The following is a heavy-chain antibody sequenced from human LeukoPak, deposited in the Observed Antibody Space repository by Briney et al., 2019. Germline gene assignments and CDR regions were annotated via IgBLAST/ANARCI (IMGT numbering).Heavy chain of an antibody. CDR2: ISSSSSYI. J-gene: IGHJ6*02. D-gene: IGHD2-15*01. CDR3: ARDPVVVVAAKRRVYGMDV. CDR1: GFTFSSYS. Sequence: TGGSLRLSCAASGFTFSSYSMNWVRQAPGKGLEWVSSISSSSSYIYYADSVKGRFTISRDNAKNSLYLQMNSLRAEDTAVYYCARDPVVVVAAKRRVYGMDVWGQGTTVTVSS. V-gene: IGHV3-21*01.